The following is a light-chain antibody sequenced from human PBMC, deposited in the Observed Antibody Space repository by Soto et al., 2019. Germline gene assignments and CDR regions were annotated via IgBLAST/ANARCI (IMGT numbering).Light chain of an antibody. J-gene: IGKJ4*01. Sequence: EIVLTQSPGTLSLSPVERATLSCRASQSVSSNNLAWYQQRPGQAPRVVIYGASTRATGIPERFSGSGSGTDFTLTISRLEPEDFAVYYCQQYGRSPLTFGGGTKVDIK. CDR2: GAS. V-gene: IGKV3-20*01. CDR1: QSVSSNN. CDR3: QQYGRSPLT.